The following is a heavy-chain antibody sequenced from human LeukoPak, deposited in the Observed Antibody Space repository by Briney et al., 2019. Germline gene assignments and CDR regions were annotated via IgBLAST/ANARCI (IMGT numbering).Heavy chain of an antibody. CDR2: IYYSGST. D-gene: IGHD6-13*01. Sequence: SETLSLTCTVSGGSISRGGYYWSWIRQHPGRGLEWIGYIYYSGSTYYNPSLKSRVTISADTSKNQFSLKLSSVTAADTAVYYCARARSAAGNFDYWGQGTLVTVSS. CDR3: ARARSAAGNFDY. J-gene: IGHJ4*02. V-gene: IGHV4-31*03. CDR1: GGSISRGGYY.